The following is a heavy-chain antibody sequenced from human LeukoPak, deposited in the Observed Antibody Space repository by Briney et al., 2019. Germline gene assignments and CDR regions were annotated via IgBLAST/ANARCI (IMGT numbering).Heavy chain of an antibody. Sequence: ASVKVSCKASGYIFMNFGMGWVRQAPGQGLEWLGWISAYNGDTNYAQKFRGRVTMTTDTSTSTAYMGVRSLTSDDTAIYYCARSGDGNWFDPWGQGTLVIVSS. J-gene: IGHJ5*02. CDR2: ISAYNGDT. CDR3: ARSGDGNWFDP. CDR1: GYIFMNFG. V-gene: IGHV1-18*01.